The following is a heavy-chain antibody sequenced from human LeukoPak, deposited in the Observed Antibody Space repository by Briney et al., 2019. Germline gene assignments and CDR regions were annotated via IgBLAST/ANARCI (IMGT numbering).Heavy chain of an antibody. CDR1: EFTFTTYG. CDR3: ARDWKTNSFDY. Sequence: SGGSLRLSCAASEFTFTTYGMHWVRQAPGKGLEWVAFIYYDGSNIYYADYVKGRFTISRDISKNTLYLQIDSLRAEDTAIYYCARDWKTNSFDYWGQGTLVTVSS. CDR2: IYYDGSNI. J-gene: IGHJ4*02. V-gene: IGHV3-33*01. D-gene: IGHD1-1*01.